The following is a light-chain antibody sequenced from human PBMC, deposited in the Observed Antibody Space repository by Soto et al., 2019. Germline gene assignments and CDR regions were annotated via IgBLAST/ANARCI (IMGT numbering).Light chain of an antibody. CDR3: QQYSSSWYT. J-gene: IGKJ2*01. CDR2: GAS. Sequence: EVVLTQSPDTLPLSPGERATLSCRASQSVSINSLVWYQQKPDQAPRLLIYGASNRATGIPDRFSASGSGTDFTLTISRLEPEDFAMYYCQQYSSSWYTFGQGTKVEVK. V-gene: IGKV3-20*01. CDR1: QSVSINS.